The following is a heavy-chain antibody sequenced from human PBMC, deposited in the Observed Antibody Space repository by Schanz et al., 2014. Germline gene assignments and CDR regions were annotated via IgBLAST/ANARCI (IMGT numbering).Heavy chain of an antibody. CDR1: GFTFSSYW. CDR3: ARIYISMVRGAVMASYGYFDP. V-gene: IGHV3-7*01. J-gene: IGHJ2*01. D-gene: IGHD3-10*01. CDR2: IEGDGSRK. Sequence: VQLVESGGGVVQPGRSLRLSCAASGFTFSSYWMHWVRQAPGKGPEWVANIEGDGSRKQYVDSVEGRFTISRDNAKNSLYLQMNSLRAEDTAVYYCARIYISMVRGAVMASYGYFDPWGRGTLVTVSS.